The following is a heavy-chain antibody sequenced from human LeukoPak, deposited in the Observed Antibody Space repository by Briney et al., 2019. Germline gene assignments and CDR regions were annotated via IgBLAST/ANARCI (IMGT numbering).Heavy chain of an antibody. Sequence: GGSLRLSCAVSGFTLGDYWMSWVRQAPGKGLEWVANIKLDGSEKHYVDSVRGRFSISRDNAQTSLYLQMNSLRAEDTAVYYCARASDPWLQLTWGQGTLVTVSS. J-gene: IGHJ5*02. CDR3: ARASDPWLQLT. CDR2: IKLDGSEK. CDR1: GFTLGDYW. D-gene: IGHD5-24*01. V-gene: IGHV3-7*05.